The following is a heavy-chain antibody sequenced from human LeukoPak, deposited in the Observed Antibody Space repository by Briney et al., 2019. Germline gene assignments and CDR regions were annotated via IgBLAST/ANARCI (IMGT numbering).Heavy chain of an antibody. V-gene: IGHV4-34*01. Sequence: PSETLSLTCAVYGGSFSGYYWSWIRQPPGKGLEWIGEINHSGSTNYNPSLKSRVTISVDTSKNQFSLKPSSVTAADTAVYYCASLSADSSGYYKNNWFDPWGQGTLVTVSS. D-gene: IGHD3-22*01. CDR3: ASLSADSSGYYKNNWFDP. CDR2: INHSGST. CDR1: GGSFSGYY. J-gene: IGHJ5*02.